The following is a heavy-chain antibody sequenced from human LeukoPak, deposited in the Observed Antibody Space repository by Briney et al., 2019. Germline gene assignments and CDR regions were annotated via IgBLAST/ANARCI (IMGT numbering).Heavy chain of an antibody. D-gene: IGHD5-18*01. CDR2: IGGSGDST. V-gene: IGHV3-23*01. CDR3: AKEQQLWLLGYFDY. CDR1: GFPFSVYA. Sequence: GGSLRLSCAASGFPFSVYAMNWVRQAPGKGLEWVSGIGGSGDSTYYADSVQGRFTISRDNSKNTLYLQMNSLRAEDTAVYYCAKEQQLWLLGYFDYWGQGALVTVSS. J-gene: IGHJ4*02.